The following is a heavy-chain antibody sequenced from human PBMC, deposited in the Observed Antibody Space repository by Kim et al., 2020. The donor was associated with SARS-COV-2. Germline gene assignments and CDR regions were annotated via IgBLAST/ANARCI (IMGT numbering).Heavy chain of an antibody. D-gene: IGHD1-26*01. V-gene: IGHV4-39*01. Sequence: SETLSLICTVSGGSISSSSYYWGWIRQPPGKGLEWIGSIYYSGSTYYNPSLKSRVTISVDTSKNQFSLKLSSVTAADTAVYYFASQGSDSGSYYYYFDYWGPGTLVTVYS. CDR2: IYYSGST. J-gene: IGHJ4*02. CDR3: ASQGSDSGSYYYYFDY. CDR1: GGSISSSSYY.